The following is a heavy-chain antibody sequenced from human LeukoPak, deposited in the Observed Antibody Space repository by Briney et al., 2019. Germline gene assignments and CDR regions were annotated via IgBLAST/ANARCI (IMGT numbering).Heavy chain of an antibody. CDR1: GYTFTTYG. Sequence: ASVKASCKTSGYTFTTYGISWVRQAPGQGLEWMGWISGYNGNTNYAQQFQGRVTMTTDTSTSTAYMELRSLRSDDTAVYYCARDKGLLWFGEEYYYYGMDVWGQGTTVTVSS. D-gene: IGHD3-10*01. V-gene: IGHV1-18*01. J-gene: IGHJ6*02. CDR2: ISGYNGNT. CDR3: ARDKGLLWFGEEYYYYGMDV.